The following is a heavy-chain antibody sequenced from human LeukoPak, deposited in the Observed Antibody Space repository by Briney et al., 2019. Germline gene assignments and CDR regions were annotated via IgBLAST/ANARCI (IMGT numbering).Heavy chain of an antibody. CDR3: ARHSSPGTTNSPIDY. J-gene: IGHJ4*02. Sequence: NSGESLKISCKGSGYSFTSYWIGWVRQMPGKGLAWMGIIYPGDSDTRYSPSFQGQVTISADKSISTAYLQWSSLKASDTAMYYCARHSSPGTTNSPIDYWGQGTLVTVSS. CDR2: IYPGDSDT. V-gene: IGHV5-51*01. CDR1: GYSFTSYW. D-gene: IGHD1-1*01.